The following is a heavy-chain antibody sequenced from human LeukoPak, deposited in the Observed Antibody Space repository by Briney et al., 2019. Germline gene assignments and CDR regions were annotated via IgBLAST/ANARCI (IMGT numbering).Heavy chain of an antibody. CDR2: ISSSGSTI. D-gene: IGHD3-10*01. CDR1: GFIFSDYY. V-gene: IGHV3-11*01. Sequence: GGSLRLPCAASGFIFSDYYMSWIRQAPGKGLEWVSYISSSGSTIHNVDPVKGRFTISRDNAKNSLYLQMNSLRPEDTAVYFCARDKGGMVPFDHWGQGTLVTVSS. CDR3: ARDKGGMVPFDH. J-gene: IGHJ4*02.